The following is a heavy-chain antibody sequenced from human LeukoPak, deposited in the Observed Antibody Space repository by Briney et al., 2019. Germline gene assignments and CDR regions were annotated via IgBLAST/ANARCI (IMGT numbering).Heavy chain of an antibody. V-gene: IGHV1-2*02. J-gene: IGHJ5*02. Sequence: ASVKVSCKASGYTFTGYYMHWVRQAPGQGLEWMGWINPNSGGTNYAQKLQGRVTMTRDTSISTAYMELSRLRSDDTAVYYCARGSGSYYNVPRFDPWGQGTLVTVSS. CDR1: GYTFTGYY. CDR2: INPNSGGT. D-gene: IGHD3-10*01. CDR3: ARGSGSYYNVPRFDP.